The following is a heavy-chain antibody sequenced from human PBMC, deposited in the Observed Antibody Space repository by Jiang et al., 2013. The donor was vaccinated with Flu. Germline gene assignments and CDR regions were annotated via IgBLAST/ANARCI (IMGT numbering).Heavy chain of an antibody. CDR3: AHIGLSVVRGIIKPFDY. D-gene: IGHD3-10*01. Sequence: PTQTLTLTCTFSGFSLSTSGVGVGWIRQPPGKALEWLALIYWDDSNRYSPSLKSRLTITKDTSKNQVVLTMTNMDPVDTATYYCAHIGLSVVRGIIKPFDYWGQGTLVTVSS. CDR1: GFSLSTSGVG. V-gene: IGHV2-5*02. CDR2: IYWDDSN. J-gene: IGHJ4*02.